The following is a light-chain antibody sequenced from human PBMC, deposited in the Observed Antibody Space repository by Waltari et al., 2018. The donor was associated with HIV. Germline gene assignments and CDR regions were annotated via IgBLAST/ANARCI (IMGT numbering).Light chain of an antibody. CDR2: EVN. CDR3: SSYAGINPVI. Sequence: SALTQPPSASRSLRPSLPLSSPASRRAVCRYDYVSWYQQHPGKAPKLLIFEVNKRPSGVPDRFAGSKSGNTASLTVSGLQAEDEAEYSCSSYAGINPVIFGGGTTLTVL. CDR1: RRAVCRYDY. J-gene: IGLJ2*01. V-gene: IGLV2-8*01.